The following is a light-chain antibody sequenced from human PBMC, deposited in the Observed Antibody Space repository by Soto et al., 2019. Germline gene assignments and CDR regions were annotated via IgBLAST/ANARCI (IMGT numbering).Light chain of an antibody. J-gene: IGKJ4*01. Sequence: DIQMTQSPSSLSASVGHSLPTTCRASLPISNYLAWYQQKPGKIPNLLIYAASTLQAGVPSRFSGSGSGTDFTLTISSLQTEDVAAYYCKKYNSAPLTFGGGTKVDIK. V-gene: IGKV1-27*01. CDR2: AAS. CDR3: KKYNSAPLT. CDR1: LPISNY.